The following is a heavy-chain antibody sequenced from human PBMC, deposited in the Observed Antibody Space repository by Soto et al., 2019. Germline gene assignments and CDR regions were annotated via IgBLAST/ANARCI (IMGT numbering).Heavy chain of an antibody. CDR1: GFTFSSYS. V-gene: IGHV3-21*01. CDR3: ARGSHSYDRSGYDKWDSIGI. J-gene: IGHJ3*02. Sequence: GGALRLSCATSGFTFSSYSMNWVRQAPGKGLEWVSSISSSSSYIYYAASVKGRFTISRDNAKNSLYLQMNSLRAEDTAVYYCARGSHSYDRSGYDKWDSIGIWGQGTMV. D-gene: IGHD3-22*01. CDR2: ISSSSSYI.